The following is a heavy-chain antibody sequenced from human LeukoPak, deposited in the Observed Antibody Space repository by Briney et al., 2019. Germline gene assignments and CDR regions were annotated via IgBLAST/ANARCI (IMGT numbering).Heavy chain of an antibody. D-gene: IGHD1-26*01. CDR1: GFSVSSNY. V-gene: IGHV3-66*01. CDR3: ARRGSGSYHFDY. J-gene: IGHJ4*02. CDR2: IYANGDA. Sequence: PGGSLRLSCAASGFSVSSNYMSWVRQAPGKGLEWVSVIYANGDAYYADSLQGRFTISRDNSKNTLYLQMNSLRAEDTAVYYCARRGSGSYHFDYWGQGTLVAVSS.